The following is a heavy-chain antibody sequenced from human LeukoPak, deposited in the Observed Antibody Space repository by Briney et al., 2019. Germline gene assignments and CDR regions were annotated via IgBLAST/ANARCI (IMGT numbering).Heavy chain of an antibody. CDR2: IYSGGST. Sequence: PGGSLRLSCAASGFTVSSNYMSWVRQAPGQGLDWVSVIYSGGSTYYADSVKGRFTISRDNSKNTLYLQMNSLRAEDTAVYYCARDSPQGSIDYWGQGTLVTVSS. J-gene: IGHJ4*02. D-gene: IGHD2-15*01. CDR1: GFTVSSNY. V-gene: IGHV3-66*01. CDR3: ARDSPQGSIDY.